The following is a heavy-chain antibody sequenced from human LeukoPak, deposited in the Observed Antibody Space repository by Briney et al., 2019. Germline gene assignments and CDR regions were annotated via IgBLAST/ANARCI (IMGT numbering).Heavy chain of an antibody. Sequence: SGGSLRLSCAASGFTFSSYSMNWARQAPGKGLEWVSSISSSSSYIYYADSVKGRFTISRDNAKNSLYLQMNSLRAEDTAVYYCARPYYYGSGSYYNWFDPWGQGTLVTVSS. CDR1: GFTFSSYS. V-gene: IGHV3-21*01. CDR2: ISSSSSYI. D-gene: IGHD3-10*01. J-gene: IGHJ5*02. CDR3: ARPYYYGSGSYYNWFDP.